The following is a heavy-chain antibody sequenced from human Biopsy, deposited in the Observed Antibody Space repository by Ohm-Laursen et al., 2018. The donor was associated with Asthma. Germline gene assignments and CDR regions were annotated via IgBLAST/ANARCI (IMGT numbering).Heavy chain of an antibody. CDR2: IKPDGTER. CDR3: TRTVAATPYDY. V-gene: IGHV3-7*01. J-gene: IGHJ4*02. Sequence: SLRLSCTASGFTLSTYWMSWVRQAPGKDLEWVANIKPDGTERYYVDSVKGRFTISRDNANNSLYLQMKFLGAEDTAVYYCTRTVAATPYDYWGQGTLVTVSS. D-gene: IGHD4-17*01. CDR1: GFTLSTYW.